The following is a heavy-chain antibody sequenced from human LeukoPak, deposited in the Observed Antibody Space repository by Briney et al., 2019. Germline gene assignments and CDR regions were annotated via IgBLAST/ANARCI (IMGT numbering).Heavy chain of an antibody. V-gene: IGHV4-39*01. CDR3: AKSSGMVIHNWFDS. CDR1: GGSIRRSAYY. CDR2: IYYGGST. Sequence: SETLSLTCTVSGGSIRRSAYYWGWLRQPPGKGLEWIGSIYYGGSTYYNPSLKSRVTISIDTSKNQFSLNLTSVTAAASGVYYCAKSSGMVIHNWFDSWGQGTLVTVSS. D-gene: IGHD3-3*01. J-gene: IGHJ5*01.